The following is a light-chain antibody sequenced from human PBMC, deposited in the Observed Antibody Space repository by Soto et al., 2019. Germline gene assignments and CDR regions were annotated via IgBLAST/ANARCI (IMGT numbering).Light chain of an antibody. CDR2: GAS. J-gene: IGKJ1*01. CDR1: EIISSCY. Sequence: EIVLTHSPGTLSLSPAAIATLSCGASEIISSCYLSQHTQKRGQTPLLLIDGASSRAAGTPYRCSGSGSETAFTLTISRLEDDDFAVYYHQHNGSSPFGHGTKVDIK. V-gene: IGKV3-20*01. CDR3: QHNGSSP.